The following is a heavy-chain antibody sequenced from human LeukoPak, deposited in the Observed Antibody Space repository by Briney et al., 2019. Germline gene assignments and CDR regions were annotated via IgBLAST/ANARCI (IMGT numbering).Heavy chain of an antibody. CDR3: ARYYDSSGYRTFYFDY. CDR2: ISAYNGNT. V-gene: IGHV1-18*01. CDR1: GYTFTSYG. Sequence: ASVKVSCKASGYTFTSYGISWVRQAPGQGLERMGWISAYNGNTNYAQKLQGRVTMTTDTSTSTAYMELRSLRSDDTAVYYCARYYDSSGYRTFYFDYWGQGTLVTVSS. J-gene: IGHJ4*02. D-gene: IGHD3-22*01.